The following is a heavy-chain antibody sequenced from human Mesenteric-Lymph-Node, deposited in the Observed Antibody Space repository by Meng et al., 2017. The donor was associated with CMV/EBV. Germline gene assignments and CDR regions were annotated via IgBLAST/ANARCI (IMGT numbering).Heavy chain of an antibody. J-gene: IGHJ4*02. CDR2: INPNNGDT. V-gene: IGHV1-2*06. Sequence: SCKASGCSFTDYYLHWVRQAPGQGLEWMGRINPNNGDTNYAQHFQGRVTMTRDTSISTAYMALSRLTSDDTAIYYCARDEGSSSSQDFWGQGSLVTVSS. CDR1: GCSFTDYY. CDR3: ARDEGSSSSQDF. D-gene: IGHD2-2*01.